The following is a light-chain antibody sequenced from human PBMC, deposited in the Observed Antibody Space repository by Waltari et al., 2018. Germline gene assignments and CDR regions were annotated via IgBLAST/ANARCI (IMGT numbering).Light chain of an antibody. CDR3: QAWDSDVV. CDR1: KLGDKY. CDR2: QVS. V-gene: IGLV3-1*01. J-gene: IGLJ2*01. Sequence: SYELTQPPSVSVSPGQTASITCSGDKLGDKYACWYQQKPGQSPVLVIYQVSKRPSGIPGRFSGSNSGNTATLTISGTQAMDEADYYCQAWDSDVVFGGGTKLTVL.